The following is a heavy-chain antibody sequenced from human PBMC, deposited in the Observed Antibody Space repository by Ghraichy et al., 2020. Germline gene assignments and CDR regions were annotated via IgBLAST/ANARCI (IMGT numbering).Heavy chain of an antibody. D-gene: IGHD4-23*01. CDR2: INHSGST. CDR3: ARGKLGRLRWWYYFDY. CDR1: GGSFSGYY. V-gene: IGHV4-34*01. J-gene: IGHJ4*02. Sequence: ESLNISCNVNGGSFSGYYWSWIRQPPGKGLEWIGEINHSGSTNYNPSLKSRVTISVDTSKNQFSLKLSSVTAADTAVFYCARGKLGRLRWWYYFDYWGQGTLVTVSS.